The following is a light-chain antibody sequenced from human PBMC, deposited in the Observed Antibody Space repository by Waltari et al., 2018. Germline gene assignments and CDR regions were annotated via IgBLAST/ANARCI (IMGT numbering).Light chain of an antibody. V-gene: IGKV3-15*01. J-gene: IGKJ5*01. Sequence: ILLTQSPATLSVSPGERATLSCRASQNIDTMLAWYQHKPGQAPRLLIYGASTRAADIPARFSGSGFGTDFSLTINSLQSEDFAVYYCQQYLQWPPAITFGPGTRLDFK. CDR3: QQYLQWPPAIT. CDR1: QNIDTM. CDR2: GAS.